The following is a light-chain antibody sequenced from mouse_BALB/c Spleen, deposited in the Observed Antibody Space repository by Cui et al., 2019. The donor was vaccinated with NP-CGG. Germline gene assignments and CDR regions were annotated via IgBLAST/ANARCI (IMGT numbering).Light chain of an antibody. CDR2: GTN. Sequence: QADVTQESAPTTSPGETVTRTCRSSTGAVTTSNYANWVQEKPDHLFTGLIGGTNNRAPGVPARFSGSLIGEKAALTITGAQTEDEAIYFCALWYSNHWVFGGGTKLTVL. V-gene: IGLV1*01. J-gene: IGLJ1*01. CDR3: ALWYSNHWV. CDR1: TGAVTTSNY.